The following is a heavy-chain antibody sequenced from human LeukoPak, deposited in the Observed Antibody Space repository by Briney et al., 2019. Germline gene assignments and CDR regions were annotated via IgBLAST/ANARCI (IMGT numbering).Heavy chain of an antibody. D-gene: IGHD3-22*01. CDR2: ISSSSSTI. CDR1: GFTFSSYS. CDR3: ARDGSGSGYYGFN. Sequence: GGSLRLSCAASGFTFSSYSMNWVRQAPGKGLEWVSYISSSSSTIYYADSVKGRFTISRDNAKNSLYLQVNSLRAEDTAVYYCARDGSGSGYYGFNWGQGTLVTVSS. V-gene: IGHV3-48*01. J-gene: IGHJ4*02.